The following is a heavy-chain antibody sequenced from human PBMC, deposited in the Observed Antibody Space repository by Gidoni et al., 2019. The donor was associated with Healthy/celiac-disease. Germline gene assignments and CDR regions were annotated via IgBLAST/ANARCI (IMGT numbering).Heavy chain of an antibody. J-gene: IGHJ1*01. CDR2: LIPICGTA. V-gene: IGHV1-69*01. CDR1: GGTCSSYA. D-gene: IGHD4-17*01. CDR3: ARDAHDYGDYSYFQH. Sequence: QVQLVQSGAEVKKPGSSVKVSCKDSGGTCSSYAISWVRQAPGQGLEWMGGLIPICGTANYAQKFQGRVTITADESTSTAYMELSSLRSEDTAVYYCARDAHDYGDYSYFQHWGQGTLVTVSS.